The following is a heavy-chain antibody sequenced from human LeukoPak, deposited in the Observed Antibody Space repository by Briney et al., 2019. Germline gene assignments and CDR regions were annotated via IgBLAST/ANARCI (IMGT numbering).Heavy chain of an antibody. V-gene: IGHV3-23*01. J-gene: IGHJ4*02. CDR3: AKDYYYDSSGYYYFDY. Sequence: PGRSLRLSCAASGFTFSSYAMSWVRQAPGKGLEWVSAISGSGGSTYYADSVKGRFTISRDNSKNTLYLQMHSLRAEDTAVYYCAKDYYYDSSGYYYFDYWGQGTLVTVSS. CDR1: GFTFSSYA. CDR2: ISGSGGST. D-gene: IGHD3-22*01.